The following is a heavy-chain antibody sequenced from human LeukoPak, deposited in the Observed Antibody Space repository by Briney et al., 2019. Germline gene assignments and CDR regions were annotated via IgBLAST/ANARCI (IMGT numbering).Heavy chain of an antibody. D-gene: IGHD5-12*01. CDR2: IYHSGST. CDR1: GYSISSGYY. V-gene: IGHV4-38-2*02. J-gene: IGHJ6*03. CDR3: ARVATTPYYYMDV. Sequence: SETLSLTCTVSGYSISSGYYWGWIRQPPGKGLEWIGSIYHSGSTYYNPSLKSRVTISVDTSKNQFSLKLNSVTAADTAVYYCARVATTPYYYMDVWGKGTTVTISS.